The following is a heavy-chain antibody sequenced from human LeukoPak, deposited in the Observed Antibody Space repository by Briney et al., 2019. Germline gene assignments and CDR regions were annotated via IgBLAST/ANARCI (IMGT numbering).Heavy chain of an antibody. Sequence: GGSLRLSCAASGFTFDDYAMHWVRLAPGKGLEWVSGISWNSDSLNYAASVKGRFTISRDNAKNSLYLQMNSLRVEDTALYYCAKDLDPYYDTSGYYSAGLDYWGQGTLVTVSS. V-gene: IGHV3-9*01. CDR2: ISWNSDSL. CDR3: AKDLDPYYDTSGYYSAGLDY. D-gene: IGHD3-22*01. J-gene: IGHJ4*02. CDR1: GFTFDDYA.